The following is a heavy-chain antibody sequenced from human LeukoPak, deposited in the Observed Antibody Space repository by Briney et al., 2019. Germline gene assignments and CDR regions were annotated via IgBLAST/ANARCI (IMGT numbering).Heavy chain of an antibody. CDR2: INPNSGGT. D-gene: IGHD1-26*01. Sequence: ASVKVSCKASGYTFTGYYMHWVRQAPGQGLEWMGWINPNSGGTNYAQKFQGRVTKTRDTSISTAYMELSRLRSDDTAVYYCARDSGSGSYFDYWGQGTLVTVSS. CDR3: ARDSGSGSYFDY. CDR1: GYTFTGYY. J-gene: IGHJ4*02. V-gene: IGHV1-2*02.